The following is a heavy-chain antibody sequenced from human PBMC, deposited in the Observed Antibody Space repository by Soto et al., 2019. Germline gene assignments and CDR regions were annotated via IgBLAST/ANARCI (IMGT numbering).Heavy chain of an antibody. D-gene: IGHD6-19*01. J-gene: IGHJ4*02. Sequence: QVQLVQSGAEVKKPGASVKVSCKASGYTFTSYGISWVRQAPGRGLEWLGWISAYNGNTESAQKLQGRGTLTTDTSTSTAYMELRSLRSDDTAVYSCARDLAVGLVDYWGQGTLVTVSS. CDR2: ISAYNGNT. V-gene: IGHV1-18*01. CDR1: GYTFTSYG. CDR3: ARDLAVGLVDY.